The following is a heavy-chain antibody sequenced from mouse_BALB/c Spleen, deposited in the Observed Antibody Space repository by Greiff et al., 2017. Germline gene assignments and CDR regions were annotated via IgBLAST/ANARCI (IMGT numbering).Heavy chain of an antibody. V-gene: IGHV1S135*01. CDR1: GYAFTSYN. CDR3: ARFITTVVANSYYFDY. CDR2: IDPYNGGT. Sequence: VQLQQSGPELVKPGASVKVSCKASGYAFTSYNMYWVKQSHGKSLEWIGYIDPYNGGTSYNQKFKGKATLTVDKSSSTAYMHLNSLTSEDSAVYYCARFITTVVANSYYFDYWGQGTTLTVSS. J-gene: IGHJ2*01. D-gene: IGHD1-1*01.